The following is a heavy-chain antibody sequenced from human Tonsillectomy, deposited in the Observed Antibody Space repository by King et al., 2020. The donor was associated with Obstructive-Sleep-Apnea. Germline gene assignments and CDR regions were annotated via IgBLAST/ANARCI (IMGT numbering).Heavy chain of an antibody. CDR1: GYTFTDYC. D-gene: IGHD5-18*01. CDR3: AIWLSGYFDY. Sequence: VQLVESGAEVKRPGASVKVSCKASGYTFTDYCIHCVRQAPGQGLEWMGWMNPNSGGTNCAQKFQGRVTMTRDTSISTAYMELSSLRSDDTAVYFCAIWLSGYFDYWGQGTLVTVSS. J-gene: IGHJ4*02. CDR2: MNPNSGGT. V-gene: IGHV1-2*02.